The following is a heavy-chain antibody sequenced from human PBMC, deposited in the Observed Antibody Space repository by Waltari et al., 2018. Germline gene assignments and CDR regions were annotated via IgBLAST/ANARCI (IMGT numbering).Heavy chain of an antibody. Sequence: QVQLQESGPGLVKPSQTLSLTCTVSGGSISSGDYYWSWIRQPPGKGLEWIGYSYYSGSSYYNPSLKSRVTISVETSKNQFSLKLSSVTAADTAVYYCARAMAVPNLFDYWGQGTLVTVSS. D-gene: IGHD6-19*01. CDR1: GGSISSGDYY. CDR2: SYYSGSS. J-gene: IGHJ4*02. V-gene: IGHV4-30-4*08. CDR3: ARAMAVPNLFDY.